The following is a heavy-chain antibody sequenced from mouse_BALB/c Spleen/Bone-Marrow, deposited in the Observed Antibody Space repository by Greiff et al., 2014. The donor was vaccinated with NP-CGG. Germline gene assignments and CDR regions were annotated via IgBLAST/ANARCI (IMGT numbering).Heavy chain of an antibody. V-gene: IGHV5-6*01. Sequence: DVHLVESGGDLVEPGGPLKLSCAASGFTFSSYGMSWVRQTPDKRLEWVATVGGGDSYTYYPDFVKGRFTISRDIAKNTLYLHMSSLKSEDTAMYYCAFITAIAYWGQGTLVTVSA. D-gene: IGHD1-1*01. CDR2: VGGGDSYT. CDR1: GFTFSSYG. J-gene: IGHJ3*01. CDR3: AFITAIAY.